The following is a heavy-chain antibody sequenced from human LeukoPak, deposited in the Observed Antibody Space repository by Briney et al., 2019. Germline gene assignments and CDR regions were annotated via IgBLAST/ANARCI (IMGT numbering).Heavy chain of an antibody. V-gene: IGHV4-38-2*02. CDR3: ARDSRSGWGNWFDP. CDR2: IYYRGST. Sequence: SETLSLTCSVSGYSISSGNYWGWIRQPPGKGLEWIGSIYYRGSTYYNPSLKSRVAISVDTSRNQFSLKLSSVTAADTAVYYCARDSRSGWGNWFDPWGQGTLVTVSS. D-gene: IGHD6-19*01. CDR1: GYSISSGNY. J-gene: IGHJ5*02.